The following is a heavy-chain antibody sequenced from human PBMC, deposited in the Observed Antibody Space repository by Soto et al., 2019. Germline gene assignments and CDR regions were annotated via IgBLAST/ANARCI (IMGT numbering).Heavy chain of an antibody. V-gene: IGHV3-9*01. Sequence: EVQLVESGGGLVQPGRSLRLSCAASGFSFDDYAMHWARQVPGKGLEWVSGIEWNGGTLAYADSVKGRCSISRDNAKSFLYLQLNSLNLEPPAFYYCAKVKVKWSRLVYLDSWGPGTLVRVSS. J-gene: IGHJ4*02. D-gene: IGHD3-3*01. CDR2: IEWNGGTL. CDR3: AKVKVKWSRLVYLDS. CDR1: GFSFDDYA.